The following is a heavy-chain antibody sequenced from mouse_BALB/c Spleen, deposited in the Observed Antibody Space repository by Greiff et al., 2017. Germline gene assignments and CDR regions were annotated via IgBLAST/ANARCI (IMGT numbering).Heavy chain of an antibody. CDR1: GFNIKDTY. CDR2: IDPANGNT. D-gene: IGHD2-10*02. Sequence: EVKLMESGAELVKPGASVKLSCTASGFNIKDTYMHWVKQRPEQGLEWIGRIDPANGNTKYDPKFQGKATITADTSSNTAYLQLSSLTSEDTAVYYCAKYGNPSYAMDYWGQGTSVTVSS. J-gene: IGHJ4*01. V-gene: IGHV14-3*02. CDR3: AKYGNPSYAMDY.